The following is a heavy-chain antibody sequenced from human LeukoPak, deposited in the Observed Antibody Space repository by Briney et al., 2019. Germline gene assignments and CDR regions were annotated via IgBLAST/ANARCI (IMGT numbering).Heavy chain of an antibody. J-gene: IGHJ5*02. V-gene: IGHV1-46*01. CDR2: ITPTTGGA. D-gene: IGHD1-14*01. CDR1: GNTLSRYY. CDR3: ATSDSTTGNWFDP. Sequence: GASVKVSCKASGNTLSRYYFHWVRQAPGQGLDWMGIITPTTGGANYAQKFQGRVAMTRDTSTSTVYMELSSLTSGDTAVYYCATSDSTTGNWFDPWGQGTRVSVSS.